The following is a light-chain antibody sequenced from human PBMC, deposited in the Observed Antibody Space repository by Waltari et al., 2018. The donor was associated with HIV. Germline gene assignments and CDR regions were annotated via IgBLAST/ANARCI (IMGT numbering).Light chain of an antibody. CDR3: QSDDTGLV. Sequence: QSVLTQPPSVSGAPGQRVTISCTGSSSNIGAGYDVHWYQHFPGTAPKLLIFGDSNRPSGVPDRFSGCKSGTSASLAITGLQAGDEADYYCQSDDTGLVFGGGTKLTVL. V-gene: IGLV1-40*01. CDR1: SSNIGAGYD. J-gene: IGLJ2*01. CDR2: GDS.